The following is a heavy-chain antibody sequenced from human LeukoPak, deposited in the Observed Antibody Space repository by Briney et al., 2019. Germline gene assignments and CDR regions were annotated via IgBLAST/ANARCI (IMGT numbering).Heavy chain of an antibody. V-gene: IGHV3-7*01. Sequence: PRGSLRLSCAPSGVTFSVYWMSWVRQAPGEGRGWVSNIKQDGSEKYSVDTVKGRFTISRDNAKNSLYLQMNSLRAEDTAVYYCARDGLALLWFGELLADYYMDVWGKGTTVTISS. CDR2: IKQDGSEK. CDR3: ARDGLALLWFGELLADYYMDV. J-gene: IGHJ6*03. CDR1: GVTFSVYW. D-gene: IGHD3-10*01.